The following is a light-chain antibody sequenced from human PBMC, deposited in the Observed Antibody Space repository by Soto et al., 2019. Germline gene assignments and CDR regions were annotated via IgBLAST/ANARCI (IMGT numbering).Light chain of an antibody. V-gene: IGKV3-20*01. CDR2: DAS. CDR1: QSVRSSY. CDR3: QQYGSSPQT. Sequence: EIVLTQSPGTLSLSPGERATLSCRASQSVRSSYLAWYQQIPGQAPRLLIHDASNRATGIPDRFSGGGSGTDFTLPISRLEPEDFAVYYCQQYGSSPQTFGQGTKLEIK. J-gene: IGKJ2*01.